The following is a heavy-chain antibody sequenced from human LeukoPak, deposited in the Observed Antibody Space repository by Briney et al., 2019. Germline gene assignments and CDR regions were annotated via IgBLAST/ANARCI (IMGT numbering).Heavy chain of an antibody. CDR1: GGTFSSYA. CDR3: ARSARITIFGVVFTNLDFDY. Sequence: SVKVSCKASGGTFSSYAISWVRQAPGQGLEWMGGIIPIFGTANYAQKFQGRVTITADESTSTAYMELSSLRSEDTAVYYCARSARITIFGVVFTNLDFDYWGQGTLVTVSS. CDR2: IIPIFGTA. V-gene: IGHV1-69*13. J-gene: IGHJ4*02. D-gene: IGHD3-3*01.